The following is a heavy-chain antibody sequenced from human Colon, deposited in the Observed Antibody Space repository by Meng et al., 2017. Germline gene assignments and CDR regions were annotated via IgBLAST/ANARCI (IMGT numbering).Heavy chain of an antibody. J-gene: IGHJ4*02. CDR2: TYYRSKWYN. Sequence: QLQLQQSGPALVKPSQTLSLTCVISGDSVSSNTAAWNWIRQSPSRGLEWLGRTYYRSKWYNEYAVSVKSRMTFNADTSKNQVSLQVNSVTPEDTAVYYCARDHGYSYGLPLDYWGQGILVTVSS. CDR3: ARDHGYSYGLPLDY. CDR1: GDSVSSNTAA. D-gene: IGHD5-18*01. V-gene: IGHV6-1*01.